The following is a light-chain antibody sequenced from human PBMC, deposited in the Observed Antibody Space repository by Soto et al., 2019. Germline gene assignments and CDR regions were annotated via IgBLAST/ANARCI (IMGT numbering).Light chain of an antibody. CDR1: QSVDSL. Sequence: EVVMTQSPGTLSVSPGEAATLSCRTSQSVDSLLAWYQQKPGQPPRLLIYGASTRTTGIPARFSGSGSGTDFTLTISSLEPEDFAVYYCQQYNNWPPWTFGQGTKVDIK. CDR2: GAS. J-gene: IGKJ1*01. V-gene: IGKV3-15*01. CDR3: QQYNNWPPWT.